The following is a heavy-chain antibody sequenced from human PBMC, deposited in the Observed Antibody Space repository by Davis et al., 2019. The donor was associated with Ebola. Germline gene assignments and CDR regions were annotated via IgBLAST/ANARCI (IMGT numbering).Heavy chain of an antibody. CDR1: GFTFSSYS. CDR3: ERDLLFLEWLLFTHAMDV. V-gene: IGHV3-21*01. D-gene: IGHD3-3*01. CDR2: ISSSSSYK. Sequence: PGGSLRLSCAASGFTFSSYSMNWVRQAPGKGLEWVSSISSSSSYKYYADSVKGRFTISRDNAKNSLYLQMNSLRAEDTAVYYCERDLLFLEWLLFTHAMDVWGKGTTVTVSS. J-gene: IGHJ6*03.